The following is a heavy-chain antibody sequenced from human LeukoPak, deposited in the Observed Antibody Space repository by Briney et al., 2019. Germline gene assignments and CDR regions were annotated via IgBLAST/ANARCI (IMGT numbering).Heavy chain of an antibody. CDR2: INSDGSST. CDR3: ARGLRLYYMDV. J-gene: IGHJ6*03. Sequence: GGSLRLSCAASGFTLSNYWMHWVRQAPGKGLVWVSHINSDGSSTGYADSVKGRFTSSRDNAKNTLYLQMTSLRAEDTAVYYCARGLRLYYMDVWGKGTTVTISS. CDR1: GFTLSNYW. V-gene: IGHV3-74*01.